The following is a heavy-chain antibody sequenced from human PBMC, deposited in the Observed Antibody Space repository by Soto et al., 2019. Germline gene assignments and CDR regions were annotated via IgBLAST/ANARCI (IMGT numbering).Heavy chain of an antibody. CDR2: IKQDGSEI. CDR1: GFTFSRYW. J-gene: IGHJ4*02. Sequence: EVQLVGSGGGLVQPGGALRLSCAASGFTFSRYWMTWGRQAPGKGLEGVGNIKQDGSEIYYVDSVKGRFTISRDNAKKSLYLQMNSLRAEDTAVYYCAKYYDDSGYAYFFGSWGQGTLVTVSS. CDR3: AKYYDDSGYAYFFGS. D-gene: IGHD3-22*01. V-gene: IGHV3-7*01.